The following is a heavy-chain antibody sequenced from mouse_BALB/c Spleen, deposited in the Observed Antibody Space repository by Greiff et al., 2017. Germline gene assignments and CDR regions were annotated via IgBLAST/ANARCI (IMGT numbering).Heavy chain of an antibody. Sequence: EVKLVESGGDLVKPGGSLKLSCAASGFTFSSYGMSWVRQTPDKRLEWVATISSGGSYTYYPDSVKGRFTISRDNAKNTLYLQMSSLKSEDTAMYYCASSHYGGDGPWFAYWGQGTLVTVSA. D-gene: IGHD1-2*01. J-gene: IGHJ3*01. CDR3: ASSHYGGDGPWFAY. CDR1: GFTFSSYG. CDR2: ISSGGSYT. V-gene: IGHV5-6*01.